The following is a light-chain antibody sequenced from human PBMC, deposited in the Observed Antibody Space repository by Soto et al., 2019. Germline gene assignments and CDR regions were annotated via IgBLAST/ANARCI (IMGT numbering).Light chain of an antibody. V-gene: IGKV3-20*01. CDR3: QQYGSSPRFT. Sequence: EIVLTQSPCTLSLSPGERATLSCRASQSVSSSYLAWYQQKPGQAPRLLIYGASSRATGIPERFSGSGSGTDFTLTIIRLEPEDFSVYYCQQYGSSPRFTFGPGTKVDIK. J-gene: IGKJ3*01. CDR2: GAS. CDR1: QSVSSSY.